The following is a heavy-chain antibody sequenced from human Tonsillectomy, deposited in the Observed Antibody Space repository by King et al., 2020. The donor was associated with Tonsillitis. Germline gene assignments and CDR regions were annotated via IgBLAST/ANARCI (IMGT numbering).Heavy chain of an antibody. CDR1: GYSFTTHW. V-gene: IGHV5-51*01. CDR2: IYPGDSDN. J-gene: IGHJ5*02. D-gene: IGHD6-13*01. CDR3: ARRRYSSTTVREFDL. Sequence: VQLVESGAEVKKPGESLKISCKCSGYSFTTHWIGWVRQLPGKGLEWVGIIYPGDSDNRYSPSFQGQVTIPADKSIRTAYLEWSSLKASDTAMYYCARRRYSSTTVREFDLGGQGTPVTVPS.